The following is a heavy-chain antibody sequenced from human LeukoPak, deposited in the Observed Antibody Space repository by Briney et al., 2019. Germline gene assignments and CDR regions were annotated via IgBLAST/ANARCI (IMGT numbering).Heavy chain of an antibody. V-gene: IGHV3-30*18. CDR1: GFTLSDYY. CDR2: ISYDGSNK. Sequence: PGGSLRLSCAASGFTLSDYYMSWIRQAPGKGLEWVAFISYDGSNKYYADSVKGRFTISRDNSKNTLYLQMNSLRAEDTAVYYCAKAPAPGDYWGQGTLVTVSS. J-gene: IGHJ4*02. CDR3: AKAPAPGDY.